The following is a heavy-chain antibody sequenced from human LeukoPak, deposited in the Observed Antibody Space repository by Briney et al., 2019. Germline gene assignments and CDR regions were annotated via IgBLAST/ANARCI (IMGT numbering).Heavy chain of an antibody. Sequence: SVKVSCKASGGTFSSYAISWVRQAPGQGLEWMGGIIPIFGTANYAQKFQGRVTITADKSTSTAYMELSSLRSDDTAVYYCARGYDYGGIGYWGQGTLVTVSS. V-gene: IGHV1-69*06. CDR1: GGTFSSYA. J-gene: IGHJ4*02. CDR3: ARGYDYGGIGY. D-gene: IGHD4-23*01. CDR2: IIPIFGTA.